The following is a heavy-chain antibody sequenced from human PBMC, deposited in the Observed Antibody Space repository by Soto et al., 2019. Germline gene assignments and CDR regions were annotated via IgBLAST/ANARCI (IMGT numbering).Heavy chain of an antibody. Sequence: QVQLVESGGGVVQPGRSLRLSCAASGFTFSSYAMHWVRQAPGKGLEWVAVISYDGSNKYYADSVKGRFTISRDNSKNTLYLQMNSLRAEDTAVYYCARDVEQWLGPRAPGVWGQGTTVTVSS. J-gene: IGHJ6*02. CDR1: GFTFSSYA. V-gene: IGHV3-30-3*01. D-gene: IGHD6-19*01. CDR2: ISYDGSNK. CDR3: ARDVEQWLGPRAPGV.